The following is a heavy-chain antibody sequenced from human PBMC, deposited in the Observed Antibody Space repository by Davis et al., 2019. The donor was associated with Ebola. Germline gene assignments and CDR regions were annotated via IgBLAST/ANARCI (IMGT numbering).Heavy chain of an antibody. CDR1: GFVFRNYV. V-gene: IGHV3-23*01. CDR2: LGTSADT. CDR3: ARETGLAY. J-gene: IGHJ4*02. D-gene: IGHD3-9*01. Sequence: GESLKISCAASGFVFRNYVMSWVRQAPGKGLEWVSTLGTSADTYYADSVKGRFTISRDKSKNTLYLQMNSLRAEDTAVYYCARETGLAYWGQGTLVTVSS.